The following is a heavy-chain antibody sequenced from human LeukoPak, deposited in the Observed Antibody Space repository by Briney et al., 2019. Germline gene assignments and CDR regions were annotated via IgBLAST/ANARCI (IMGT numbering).Heavy chain of an antibody. CDR2: INHSGNT. Sequence: SETLSLTCAVYGGSFSGYYWSWIRQPPGKGLEWIGEINHSGNTNYNPSLKIRVTISVDTSKNQFSLQLSSVTAADTAVYYCARGLGYCSSTSCSFDYWGQGTLVTVSS. D-gene: IGHD2-2*01. J-gene: IGHJ4*02. CDR3: ARGLGYCSSTSCSFDY. CDR1: GGSFSGYY. V-gene: IGHV4-34*01.